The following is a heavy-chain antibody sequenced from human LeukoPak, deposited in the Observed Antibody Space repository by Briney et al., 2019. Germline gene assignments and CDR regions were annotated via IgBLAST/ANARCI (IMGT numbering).Heavy chain of an antibody. D-gene: IGHD6-13*01. V-gene: IGHV3-30*02. CDR1: GFTFSSYG. CDR3: AQVHHQQLDPPHY. Sequence: PGGSLRLSCAASGFTFSSYGMHWVRQAPGKGLEWAAFILYDGSNKYYADSVKGRFTISRDNSKSTLYLQMNRMSAEDTAVYYCAQVHHQQLDPPHYWGQGTLVTVSS. J-gene: IGHJ4*02. CDR2: ILYDGSNK.